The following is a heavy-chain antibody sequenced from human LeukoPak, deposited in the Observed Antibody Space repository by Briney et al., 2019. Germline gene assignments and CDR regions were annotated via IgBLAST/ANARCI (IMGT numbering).Heavy chain of an antibody. Sequence: ASVKVSCKASGYTFTSYGISWVRQAPGQGLEWMGWIGAYNGNTNYAQKLQGRVTMTTDTSTSTAYMELRSLRSDDTAVYYCAREVLSITMVRGVIPYFDYWGQGTLVTVSS. J-gene: IGHJ4*02. CDR2: IGAYNGNT. V-gene: IGHV1-18*04. D-gene: IGHD3-10*01. CDR3: AREVLSITMVRGVIPYFDY. CDR1: GYTFTSYG.